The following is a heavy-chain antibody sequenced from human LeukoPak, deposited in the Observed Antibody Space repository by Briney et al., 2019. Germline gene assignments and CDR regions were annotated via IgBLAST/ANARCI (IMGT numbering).Heavy chain of an antibody. CDR1: GASISSYH. V-gene: IGHV4-59*01. Sequence: SETLSLTCTVSGASISSYHWSWIRQPPGKGLEWIGNIYYRGSTNYNPSLKSRVTISVDTSKNQFSLKLSSVTAADTAVYYCARDSSGGHPDVFDIWGQGTMVTVSS. J-gene: IGHJ3*02. CDR2: IYYRGST. CDR3: ARDSSGGHPDVFDI. D-gene: IGHD2-8*02.